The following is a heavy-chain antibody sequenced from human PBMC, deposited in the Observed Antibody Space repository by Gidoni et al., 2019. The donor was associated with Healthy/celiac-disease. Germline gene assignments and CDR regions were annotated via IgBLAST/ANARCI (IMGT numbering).Heavy chain of an antibody. CDR2: MNPNSGNT. CDR3: ARGLRGKLRGYSYGVPNRHGGYYFDY. V-gene: IGHV1-8*01. D-gene: IGHD5-18*01. J-gene: IGHJ4*02. CDR1: GYTFTSYD. Sequence: QVQLVQSGAEVKKPGASVKVSCKASGYTFTSYDINWVRQATGQGLEWMGWMNPNSGNTGYAQKFQGRVTMTRNTSISTAYMELSSLRSEDTAVYYCARGLRGKLRGYSYGVPNRHGGYYFDYWGQGTLVTVSS.